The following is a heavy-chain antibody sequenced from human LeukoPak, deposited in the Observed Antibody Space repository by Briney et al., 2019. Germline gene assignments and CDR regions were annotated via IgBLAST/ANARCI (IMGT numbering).Heavy chain of an antibody. CDR3: AIYQQHPSLGSDY. D-gene: IGHD2-2*01. CDR2: ISTSGDEI. V-gene: IGHV3-23*01. CDR1: GFSFSSYF. J-gene: IGHJ4*02. Sequence: QSGGSLRLSCSASGFSFSSYFMTWARQPPGKGLEWVSVISTSGDEIHYADSVKGRFTISRDNSKNTLSLQMNSLRADDTAIYYCAIYQQHPSLGSDYWGQGTLVTVSS.